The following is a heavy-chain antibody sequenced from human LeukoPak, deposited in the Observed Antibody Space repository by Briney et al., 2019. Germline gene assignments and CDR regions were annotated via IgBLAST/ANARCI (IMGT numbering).Heavy chain of an antibody. Sequence: KTSETLSLTCTVSGVSIITYFWTWIRQPPGKGLEWIGNIHDSGTTNYNPPLKSRVTMSVDTSKNQFSLRLSSVTAADTAMYYCVLGARPSGYWGQGTLVTVSS. CDR1: GVSIITYF. V-gene: IGHV4-59*01. J-gene: IGHJ4*02. CDR2: IHDSGTT. D-gene: IGHD1-26*01. CDR3: VLGARPSGY.